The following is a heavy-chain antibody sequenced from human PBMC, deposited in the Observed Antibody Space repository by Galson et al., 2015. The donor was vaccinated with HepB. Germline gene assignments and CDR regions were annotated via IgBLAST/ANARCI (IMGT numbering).Heavy chain of an antibody. CDR3: ARAEGLLWFGEPAPGFDP. Sequence: FLRLSCAASRLVISRSWMSWVRQAPGKGLEWVANIKQDGSEKYYVDSVKGRFTISRDNAKNSLYLQMNSLRAEDTAVYYRARAEGLLWFGEPAPGFDPWGQGTLVTVSS. D-gene: IGHD3-10*01. J-gene: IGHJ5*02. V-gene: IGHV3-7*04. CDR2: IKQDGSEK. CDR1: RLVISRSW.